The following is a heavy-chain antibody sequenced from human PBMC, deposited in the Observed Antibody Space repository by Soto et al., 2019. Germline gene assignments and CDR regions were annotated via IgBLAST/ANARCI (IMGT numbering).Heavy chain of an antibody. V-gene: IGHV1-18*01. J-gene: IGHJ6*02. D-gene: IGHD3-3*01. CDR3: ARVNTIFGVVITLYYYYGMDV. CDR1: GYTFTSYG. Sequence: GASVKVSCKASGYTFTSYGISWVRQAPGQGLEWMGWISAYNGNTNYAQKLQGRVTMTTDTSTSTAYMELRSLRSDDTAVYYCARVNTIFGVVITLYYYYGMDVWGQGTTVTVSS. CDR2: ISAYNGNT.